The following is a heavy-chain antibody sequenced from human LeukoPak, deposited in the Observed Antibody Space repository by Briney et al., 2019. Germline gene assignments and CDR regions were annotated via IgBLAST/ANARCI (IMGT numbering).Heavy chain of an antibody. V-gene: IGHV3-64D*09. CDR1: GFTFSSYA. J-gene: IGHJ4*02. CDR2: ISSNGGST. Sequence: GGSLRLSCSASGFTFSSYAMHWVRQAPGKGLEYVSAISSNGGSTYCADSVKGRFTISRDNSKNTLYLQMSSLRAEDTAVYYCVKKGSGGGGYFDYWGQGTLVTVSS. CDR3: VKKGSGGGGYFDY. D-gene: IGHD6-19*01.